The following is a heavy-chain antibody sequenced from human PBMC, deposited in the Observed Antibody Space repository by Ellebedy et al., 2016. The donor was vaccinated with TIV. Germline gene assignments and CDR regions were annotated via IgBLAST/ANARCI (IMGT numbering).Heavy chain of an antibody. D-gene: IGHD3-22*01. J-gene: IGHJ4*02. CDR2: IKEDGSEK. V-gene: IGHV3-7*01. CDR1: EFTFSSYW. Sequence: GESLKISXAASEFTFSSYWMSWVRQAPGKGLEWVANIKEDGSEKYYVDSVKGRFTISRDNAKNSLYLQMNSLRAEDTAVYYCAYEEGSNGYWGQGTLVTVSS. CDR3: AYEEGSNGY.